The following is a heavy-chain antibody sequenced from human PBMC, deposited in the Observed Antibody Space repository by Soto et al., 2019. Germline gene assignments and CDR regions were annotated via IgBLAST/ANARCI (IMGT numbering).Heavy chain of an antibody. CDR1: GYTFTDYF. J-gene: IGHJ3*02. V-gene: IGHV1-2*04. D-gene: IGHD2-21*02. Sequence: ASVKVSCKASGYTFTDYFLHWVRQAPGQGLEWMGWVNPNSGGTSYAQKFKDWVTMTRDTSINTAYMELRRLRSDDTALYFCARETRMTDFDMWGQGPMVTVSS. CDR3: ARETRMTDFDM. CDR2: VNPNSGGT.